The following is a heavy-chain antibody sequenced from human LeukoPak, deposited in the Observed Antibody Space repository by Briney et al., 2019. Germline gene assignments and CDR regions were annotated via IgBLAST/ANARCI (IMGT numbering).Heavy chain of an antibody. V-gene: IGHV4-61*02. Sequence: TSETLSLTCTVSGGSISSGSYYWSWIRQPAGKGLEWIGRIYTSGSTNYNPSLKSRVTISVDTSRNQFSLKLSSVTAADTAVYYCARHSRKPTFRRGVTSGYYYYMDVWGKGTTVTISS. D-gene: IGHD3-10*01. CDR1: GGSISSGSYY. CDR3: ARHSRKPTFRRGVTSGYYYYMDV. CDR2: IYTSGST. J-gene: IGHJ6*03.